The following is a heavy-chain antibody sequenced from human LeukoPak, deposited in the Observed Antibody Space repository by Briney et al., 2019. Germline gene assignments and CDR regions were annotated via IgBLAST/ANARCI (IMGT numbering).Heavy chain of an antibody. CDR3: ARDPRY. V-gene: IGHV3-53*01. J-gene: IGHJ4*02. CDR1: GFSFNTYS. Sequence: RGSLRLSCAASGFSFNTYSMNWVRQAPGKGLEWVSAIYSGGSTYYAEAVKGRSTISRDNSKNTLYLQMNSLRAEDTAVYYCARDPRYWGQGTLVTVSS. CDR2: IYSGGST.